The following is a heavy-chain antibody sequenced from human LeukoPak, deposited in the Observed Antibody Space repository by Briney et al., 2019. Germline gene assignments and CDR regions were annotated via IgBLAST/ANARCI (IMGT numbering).Heavy chain of an antibody. J-gene: IGHJ4*02. CDR3: ARETDYYDSSGIDY. CDR2: INPNSGGT. Sequence: ASVKVSCKASGYTFTGYYMHWVRQAPGQGLEWMGWINPNSGGTNYAQKFQGRVTMTRDTSISTAYMELSRPRSDDTAVYYCARETDYYDSSGIDYWGQGTLVTVPS. D-gene: IGHD3-22*01. CDR1: GYTFTGYY. V-gene: IGHV1-2*02.